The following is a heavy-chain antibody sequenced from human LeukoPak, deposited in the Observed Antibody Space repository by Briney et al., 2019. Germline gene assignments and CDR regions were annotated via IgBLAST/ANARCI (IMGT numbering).Heavy chain of an antibody. J-gene: IGHJ4*02. CDR1: GFTFSSYA. D-gene: IGHD6-13*01. CDR2: ISGSGGST. V-gene: IGHV3-23*01. CDR3: AKESIAAAGPYFDY. Sequence: GGSLRLSCAASGFTFSSYAMSWVRQAPGKGLGWVSAISGSGGSTYYADSVQGRFTISRDNSKNTLYLQMNSLRAEHTAVYYCAKESIAAAGPYFDYWGQGTLVTVSS.